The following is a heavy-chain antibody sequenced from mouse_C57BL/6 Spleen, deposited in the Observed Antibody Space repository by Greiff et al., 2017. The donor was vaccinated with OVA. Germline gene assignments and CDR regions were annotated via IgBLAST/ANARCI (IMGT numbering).Heavy chain of an antibody. J-gene: IGHJ4*01. CDR1: GYTFTSSG. D-gene: IGHD1-2*01. Sequence: VQLQQSGAELARPGASVKLSCKASGYTFTSSGISWVKQRTGQGLEWIGEIYPRSGNTYYNEKFKGKATLTADKSSSTAYMELRSLTSEDSAVYFCARGGVLRPYYAMDYWGQGTSVTVSS. V-gene: IGHV1-81*01. CDR3: ARGGVLRPYYAMDY. CDR2: IYPRSGNT.